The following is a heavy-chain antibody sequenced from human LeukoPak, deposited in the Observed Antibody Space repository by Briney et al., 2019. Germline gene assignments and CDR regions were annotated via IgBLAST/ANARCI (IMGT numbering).Heavy chain of an antibody. Sequence: GGSLRLSCAASGFSFSSYSMNWVRQAPGKGLEWVSSIISGTYIYYADSLKGRITISRDNARRSLFLQMNSLRAEDTAVYYCARVRYRLAETYIDYWGQGTLVTVSS. CDR1: GFSFSSYS. J-gene: IGHJ4*02. D-gene: IGHD3-16*01. CDR2: IISGTYI. V-gene: IGHV3-21*04. CDR3: ARVRYRLAETYIDY.